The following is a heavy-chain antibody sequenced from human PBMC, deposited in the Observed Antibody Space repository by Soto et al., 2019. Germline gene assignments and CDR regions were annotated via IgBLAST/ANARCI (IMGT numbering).Heavy chain of an antibody. CDR1: GGTFSSYA. CDR3: ARDEGGDGITWPLDY. V-gene: IGHV1-69*14. J-gene: IGHJ4*02. CDR2: IIPIFGTA. D-gene: IGHD1-20*01. Sequence: QVQLVQSGAEVKKPGSSVKVSCKASGGTFSSYAISWVRQAPGQGLEWMGGIIPIFGTANYAQKFQGRVTITADKSQSTAYMELSSLSSEDTAVYSCARDEGGDGITWPLDYWGQGTLVTVSS.